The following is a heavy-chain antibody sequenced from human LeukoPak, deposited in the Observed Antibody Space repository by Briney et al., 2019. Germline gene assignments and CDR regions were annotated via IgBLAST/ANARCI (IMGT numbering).Heavy chain of an antibody. D-gene: IGHD3-22*01. Sequence: TGGSLRLSCAASGFTFSSYSMNWVRQAPGKGLEWVSSISSSSSYIYYADSVKGRLTISRDNAKNSLYLQMNSLRAEDTAVYYCARVKEGQYYYDSSGRPLDYWGQGTLVTVSS. J-gene: IGHJ4*02. CDR1: GFTFSSYS. CDR3: ARVKEGQYYYDSSGRPLDY. CDR2: ISSSSSYI. V-gene: IGHV3-21*01.